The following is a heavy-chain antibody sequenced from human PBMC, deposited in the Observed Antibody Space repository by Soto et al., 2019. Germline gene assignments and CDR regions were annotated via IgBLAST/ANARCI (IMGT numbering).Heavy chain of an antibody. CDR3: ARATILAAAGTGDY. CDR1: GYTFTSYG. J-gene: IGHJ4*02. CDR2: ISAYNGNT. D-gene: IGHD6-13*01. V-gene: IGHV1-18*01. Sequence: GASVKVSCKASGYTFTSYGISWGRQAPGQGLEWMGWISAYNGNTNYAQKLQGRVTMTTDTSTSTAYMELRSLRSDDTAVYYCARATILAAAGTGDYWGQGTLVTVSS.